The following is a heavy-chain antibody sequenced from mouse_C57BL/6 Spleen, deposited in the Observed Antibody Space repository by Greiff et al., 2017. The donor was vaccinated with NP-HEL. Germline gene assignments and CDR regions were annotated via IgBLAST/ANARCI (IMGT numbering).Heavy chain of an antibody. V-gene: IGHV1-52*01. J-gene: IGHJ1*03. Sequence: VPLPPPFASLFLPVSSVPLSFPSSFSPFPLSFLSFFPPLPFPSLSLIGNISPSAIETHYNQQFQAQATLTVDKSSSTAYMQLRSLTSEDSAVYYCARGKEYGSSWYFDVWGTGTTVTVSS. D-gene: IGHD1-1*01. CDR2: ISPSAIET. CDR1: FSPFPLSF. CDR3: ARGKEYGSSWYFDV.